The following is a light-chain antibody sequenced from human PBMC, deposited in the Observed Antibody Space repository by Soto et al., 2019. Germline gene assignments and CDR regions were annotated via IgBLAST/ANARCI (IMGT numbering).Light chain of an antibody. CDR3: QQYNSYSWT. J-gene: IGKJ1*01. V-gene: IGKV3-20*01. CDR2: DAS. Sequence: EIVLTQSPGTLSLSPGERATLFCRARQSVTNTYVAWYQQKPGQAPRLLIYDASNLESGVPSRFSGSGFGTEFTLTISSLQPDDFATYYCQQYNSYSWTFGQGTKVDIK. CDR1: QSVTNTY.